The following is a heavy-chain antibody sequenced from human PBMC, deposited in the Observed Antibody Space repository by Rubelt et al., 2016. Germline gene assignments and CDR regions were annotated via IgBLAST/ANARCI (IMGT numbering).Heavy chain of an antibody. CDR1: GGSISGYY. D-gene: IGHD6-13*01. Sequence: QVQLRESGPGLVKPSETLSLTCTVSGGSISGYYWGWIRQPPGKGLEWIGYIYSSGTTNYNPSLNSRVTISVDTSKNQFSLKLRSLTVADTAVYYCARNYSSTWANWFDPWGQGTLVTVSS. J-gene: IGHJ5*02. CDR3: ARNYSSTWANWFDP. CDR2: IYSSGTT. V-gene: IGHV4-59*12.